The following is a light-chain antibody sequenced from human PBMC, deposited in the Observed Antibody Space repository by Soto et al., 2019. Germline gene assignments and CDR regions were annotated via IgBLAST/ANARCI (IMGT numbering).Light chain of an antibody. V-gene: IGLV2-14*01. CDR1: SSDVGGYYS. CDR3: SSYTSSRTDV. CDR2: DVT. J-gene: IGLJ1*01. Sequence: QSVLTQPASVSGSPGQSITISCTGTSSDVGGYYSVSWYQQHPGKAPKLMIYDVTHRPSGVSNRFSGSKSGNTASLTISGLQAEDEADYYCSSYTSSRTDVFGTGTKLTVL.